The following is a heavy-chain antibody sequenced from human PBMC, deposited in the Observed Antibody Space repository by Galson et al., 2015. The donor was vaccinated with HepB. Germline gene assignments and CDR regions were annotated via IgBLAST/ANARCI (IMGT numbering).Heavy chain of an antibody. J-gene: IGHJ6*02. D-gene: IGHD3-9*01. CDR3: ARGTYFDFLTSYRSDYHPDPLDV. CDR1: ESTFRNYW. V-gene: IGHV3-74*01. Sequence: SLRLSCPASESTFRNYWLRWVRQAPGKGLGWTSHTSTARREINYAHSEPWRFTTSRDNARNTLYLQMDSLRVEDTAVYFCARGTYFDFLTSYRSDYHPDPLDVWGQGTTVTVSS. CDR2: TSTARREI.